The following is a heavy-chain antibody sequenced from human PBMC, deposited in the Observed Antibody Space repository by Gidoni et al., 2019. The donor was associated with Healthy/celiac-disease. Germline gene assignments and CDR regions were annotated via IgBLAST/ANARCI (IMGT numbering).Heavy chain of an antibody. Sequence: QVQLVESGGGVVQPGRSLRLSCAASGFPFRSYGMHWVRQAPGKGLEWVAVIWYDGSNKYYADSVKGRFTISRDNSKNTLYLQMNSLRAEDTAVYYCAGGYCSGGSCYFIDYWGQGTLVTVSS. D-gene: IGHD2-15*01. CDR1: GFPFRSYG. CDR3: AGGYCSGGSCYFIDY. J-gene: IGHJ4*02. V-gene: IGHV3-33*01. CDR2: IWYDGSNK.